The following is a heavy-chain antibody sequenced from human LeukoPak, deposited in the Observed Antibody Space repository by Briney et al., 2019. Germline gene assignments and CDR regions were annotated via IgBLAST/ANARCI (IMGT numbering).Heavy chain of an antibody. D-gene: IGHD1-7*01. V-gene: IGHV3-66*01. CDR2: ISGTGET. J-gene: IGHJ4*02. Sequence: PGGSLRLSCAVSGFTVNNNYLNWVRQAPGKGLEWVSLISGTGETYYSDSVKGRFTISRDNSKNTVDLQMNSLRAEDTAIYYCARDGRYETTFDYWGQGTLVTASS. CDR1: GFTVNNNY. CDR3: ARDGRYETTFDY.